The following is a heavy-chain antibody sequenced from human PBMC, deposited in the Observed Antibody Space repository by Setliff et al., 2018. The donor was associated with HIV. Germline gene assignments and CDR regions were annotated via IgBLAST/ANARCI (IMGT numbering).Heavy chain of an antibody. V-gene: IGHV3-48*03. CDR2: ISSSGNII. J-gene: IGHJ4*02. CDR3: ARGVAAAGTDY. Sequence: GGSLRLSCAASGFTFRSYEMNWVRQAPGKGLEWVSYISSSGNIIYYADSVKGRFTISRDNAKRSLYLQMNSLRAEDTAVYYCARGVAAAGTDYWGQGTLVTVSS. D-gene: IGHD6-13*01. CDR1: GFTFRSYE.